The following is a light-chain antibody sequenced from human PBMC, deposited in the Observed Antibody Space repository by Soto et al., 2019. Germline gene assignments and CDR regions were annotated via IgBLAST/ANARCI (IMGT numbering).Light chain of an antibody. V-gene: IGKV4-1*01. CDR3: QQCYSTPYT. CDR1: QSVLSTSNNKNY. J-gene: IGKJ2*01. Sequence: DIVMTQSPDSLAVSLGERATINCKSSQSVLSTSNNKNYLAWYQQKPGQPPKLLFYWASTRESGVPDRFSGSGSGTAFALTISSLQAEDVAVYYCQQCYSTPYTFGQGTKLEIK. CDR2: WAS.